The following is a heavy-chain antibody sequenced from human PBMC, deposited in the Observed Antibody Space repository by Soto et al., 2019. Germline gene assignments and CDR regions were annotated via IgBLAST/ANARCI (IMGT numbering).Heavy chain of an antibody. J-gene: IGHJ4*02. V-gene: IGHV3-23*01. CDR2: ISDSGVSA. CDR1: GFTFDNYG. Sequence: GCLRLSCTASGFTFDNYGMSWVRQAPGKGLEWVSIISDSGVSAYYADSVKGRFTISRDNSKNTLFLQMNSLRADDTDVYYCAKNYGGSPGRYFHFWGQGTLVTVSS. D-gene: IGHD4-17*01. CDR3: AKNYGGSPGRYFHF.